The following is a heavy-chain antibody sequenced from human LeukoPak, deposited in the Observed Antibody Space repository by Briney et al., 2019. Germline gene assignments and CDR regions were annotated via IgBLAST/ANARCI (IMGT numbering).Heavy chain of an antibody. CDR3: ARDIGDDSSYLEMIDY. D-gene: IGHD3-22*01. V-gene: IGHV1-46*01. CDR2: INPSGGST. Sequence: GASVKVSCKASGYTFTGYYIHWVRQAPGQGLKWMGIINPSGGSTSYAQKFQGRVTMTRDTSTSTVYMELSSLRSEDTAVYYCARDIGDDSSYLEMIDYWGQGTLVTVSS. J-gene: IGHJ4*02. CDR1: GYTFTGYY.